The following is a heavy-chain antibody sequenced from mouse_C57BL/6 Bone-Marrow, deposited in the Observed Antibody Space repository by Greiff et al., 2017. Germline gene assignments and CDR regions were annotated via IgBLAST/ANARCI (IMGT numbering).Heavy chain of an antibody. CDR1: GFSLTSYG. D-gene: IGHD2-4*01. J-gene: IGHJ4*01. CDR3: ARKGPLYYDYDGSYAMDY. V-gene: IGHV2-2*01. CDR2: IWSGGST. Sequence: VQVVESGPGLVQPSQSLSITCTVSGFSLTSYGVHWVRQSPGKGLEWLGVIWSGGSTDYNAAFISRLGISKDNSKSQVFFKMNSLQADDTAIYYCARKGPLYYDYDGSYAMDYWGQGTSVTVSS.